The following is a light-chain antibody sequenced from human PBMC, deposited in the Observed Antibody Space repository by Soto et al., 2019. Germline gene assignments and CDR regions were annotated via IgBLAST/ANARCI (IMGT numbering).Light chain of an antibody. CDR2: GAS. CDR3: QEYGTSPRLT. V-gene: IGKV3-20*01. J-gene: IGKJ4*01. Sequence: EIVLTQSPGTLSLSPGERATLSYRASQSVSSSYIAWYQQKPGQSPRLLISGASTRATGIPDRFSGSGFGTDFSLPITSLEPEDFAVYYCQEYGTSPRLTFGGGTKVDIK. CDR1: QSVSSSY.